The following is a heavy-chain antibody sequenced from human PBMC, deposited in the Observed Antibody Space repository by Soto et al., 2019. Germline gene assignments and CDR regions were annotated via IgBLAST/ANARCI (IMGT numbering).Heavy chain of an antibody. Sequence: SVKISCRASGGTFSNYVVNWVRQAPGQGLEWMGRIIPISGAANYAQQFQGRVTMTTDTSTSTAYMELRSLRSDDTAVYYCARDFGCSSTSCQDYWGQGTLVTVSS. J-gene: IGHJ4*02. V-gene: IGHV1-69*05. CDR2: IIPISGAA. CDR1: GGTFSNYV. D-gene: IGHD2-2*01. CDR3: ARDFGCSSTSCQDY.